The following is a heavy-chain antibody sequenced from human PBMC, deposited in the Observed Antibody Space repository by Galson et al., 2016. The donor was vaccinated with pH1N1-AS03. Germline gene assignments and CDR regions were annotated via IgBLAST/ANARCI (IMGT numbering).Heavy chain of an antibody. J-gene: IGHJ4*02. D-gene: IGHD4-17*01. Sequence: SLRLSCAASGFTFSTYGMHWVRQAPGKGLEWVADVSSDGSNKYYADSVKGRFTNSRDNSKNTLYLQMNSLSAADTAVYYCARDLSYGDYYPYWGQGTLVTVSS. CDR3: ARDLSYGDYYPY. CDR1: GFTFSTYG. CDR2: VSSDGSNK. V-gene: IGHV3-30*03.